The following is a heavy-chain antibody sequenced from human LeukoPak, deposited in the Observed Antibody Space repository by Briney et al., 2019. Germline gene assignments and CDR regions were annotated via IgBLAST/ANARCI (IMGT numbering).Heavy chain of an antibody. CDR1: GPSISSYY. J-gene: IGHJ4*02. CDR2: VYYSGST. CDR3: ARQALTGNFGLDH. D-gene: IGHD3-9*01. Sequence: PSETLSLTCTVSGPSISSYYWSWIRQPPGKGLEWIGYVYYSGSTDYNPSLKSRVTISLDESKNQFSLNLRSVTAADTAVYYCARQALTGNFGLDHWGQGILVTVSS. V-gene: IGHV4-59*08.